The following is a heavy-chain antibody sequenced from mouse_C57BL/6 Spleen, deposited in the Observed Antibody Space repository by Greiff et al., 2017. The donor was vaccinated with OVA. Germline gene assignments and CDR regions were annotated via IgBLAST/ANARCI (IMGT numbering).Heavy chain of an antibody. CDR2: IDPSDSYT. CDR1: GYTFTSYW. Sequence: QVQLQQPGAELVMPGASVKLSCKASGYTFTSYWMHWVKQRPGQGLEWIGEIDPSDSYTNYNQKFKGKSTLTVDKSSSTAYMQLSSLTSEDSAVYYCARNWDGTFYFDYWGQGTTLTVSS. J-gene: IGHJ2*01. V-gene: IGHV1-69*01. CDR3: ARNWDGTFYFDY. D-gene: IGHD4-1*01.